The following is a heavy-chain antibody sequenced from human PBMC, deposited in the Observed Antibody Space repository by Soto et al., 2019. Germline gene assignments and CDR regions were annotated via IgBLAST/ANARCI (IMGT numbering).Heavy chain of an antibody. Sequence: PGXSLRLSCAASGFTFSSYAISWVHQAPGKGLEWVSAISGSGGSTYYADSVKGRFTISRDNSKNTLYLQMNSLRDEDTAVYYCAKEYDILTGYYLDYWGQGTLVTVSS. CDR2: ISGSGGST. CDR3: AKEYDILTGYYLDY. CDR1: GFTFSSYA. D-gene: IGHD3-9*01. V-gene: IGHV3-23*01. J-gene: IGHJ4*02.